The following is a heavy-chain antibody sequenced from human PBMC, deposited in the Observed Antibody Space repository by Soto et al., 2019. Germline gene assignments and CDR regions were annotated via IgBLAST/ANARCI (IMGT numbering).Heavy chain of an antibody. J-gene: IGHJ5*02. CDR1: GFSLSTSGVG. D-gene: IGHD5-18*01. CDR2: IYWDDDK. Sequence: QITLKESGPTLVKPTQTLTLTCTFSGFSLSTSGVGVGWIRQPPGKALEWLALIYWDDDKRYSPSLKSRLTITQAPSKNQVVLTMTNKDPVDTATYYCAHSTAMVTRNWFDPWGQGTLVTVSS. V-gene: IGHV2-5*02. CDR3: AHSTAMVTRNWFDP.